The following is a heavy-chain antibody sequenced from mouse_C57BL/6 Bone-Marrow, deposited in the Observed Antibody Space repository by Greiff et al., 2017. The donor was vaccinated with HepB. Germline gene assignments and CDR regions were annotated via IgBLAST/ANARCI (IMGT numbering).Heavy chain of an antibody. CDR3: AREGEYYGSSYDYYAMDY. Sequence: QVQLQQSGAELVRPGTSVKVSCKASGYAFTNYLIEWVKQRPGQGLEWIGVINPGSGGTNYNEKFKGKATLTADKSSSTAYVQLSSLTSEDSAVYFCAREGEYYGSSYDYYAMDYWGQGTSVTVSS. J-gene: IGHJ4*01. V-gene: IGHV1-54*01. D-gene: IGHD1-1*01. CDR1: GYAFTNYL. CDR2: INPGSGGT.